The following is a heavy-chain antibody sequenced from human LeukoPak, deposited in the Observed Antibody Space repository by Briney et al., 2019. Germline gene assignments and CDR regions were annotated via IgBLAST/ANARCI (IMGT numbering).Heavy chain of an antibody. V-gene: IGHV3-23*01. J-gene: IGHJ4*02. CDR2: ISGSGGST. CDR3: AKDGMGSPFDY. Sequence: GGSLRLSCAASGFTFSSNAMSWVRQAPGKGLEWVSGISGSGGSTYYADSVKGRFTISRDNSKNTLYLQMNSLRAEDTAVYYCAKDGMGSPFDYWGQGTLVTVSS. D-gene: IGHD1-14*01. CDR1: GFTFSSNA.